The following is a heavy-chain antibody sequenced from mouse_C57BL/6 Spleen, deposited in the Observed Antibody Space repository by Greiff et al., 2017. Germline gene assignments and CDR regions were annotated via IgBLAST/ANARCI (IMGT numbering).Heavy chain of an antibody. Sequence: EVKLMESEGGLVQPGSSMKLSCTASGFTFSDYYMAWVRQVPEKGLEWVANINYDGSSTYYLDSLKSRFIISRDNAKNILYLQMSSLKSEDTATYYCARDPGAVLYFDVWGTGTTVTVSS. J-gene: IGHJ1*03. CDR1: GFTFSDYY. CDR2: INYDGSST. V-gene: IGHV5-16*01. D-gene: IGHD4-1*01. CDR3: ARDPGAVLYFDV.